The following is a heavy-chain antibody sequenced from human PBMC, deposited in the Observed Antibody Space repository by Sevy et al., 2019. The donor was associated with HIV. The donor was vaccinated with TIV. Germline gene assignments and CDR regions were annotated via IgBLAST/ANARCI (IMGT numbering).Heavy chain of an antibody. D-gene: IGHD6-13*01. J-gene: IGHJ4*02. CDR1: GGSISSSTYY. Sequence: SETLSLTCTVSGGSISSSTYYWAWIRQPPGKGLEWIGSIYYSGSTYYNPSLKSRVTISVDTSKNQFSLRLSSVTAADTAVYYCARRTYSRTTFDYWGQATLVTVSS. V-gene: IGHV4-39*01. CDR2: IYYSGST. CDR3: ARRTYSRTTFDY.